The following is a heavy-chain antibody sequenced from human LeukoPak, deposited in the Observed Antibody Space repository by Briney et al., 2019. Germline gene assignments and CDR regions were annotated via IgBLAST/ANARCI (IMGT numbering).Heavy chain of an antibody. D-gene: IGHD6-13*01. Sequence: GGSLRLSCAASGFTFSSYGMHWVRQAPGKGLEWVAVISYDGSNKYYADSVKGRFTISRDNSKNTLYLQMNSLRAEDTAVYYCARDSSWTYYFDYWGQGTLVTVSS. J-gene: IGHJ4*02. CDR1: GFTFSSYG. CDR2: ISYDGSNK. V-gene: IGHV3-30*19. CDR3: ARDSSWTYYFDY.